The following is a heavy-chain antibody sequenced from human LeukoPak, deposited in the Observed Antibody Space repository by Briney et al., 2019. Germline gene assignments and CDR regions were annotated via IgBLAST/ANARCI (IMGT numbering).Heavy chain of an antibody. Sequence: GESLKISCKGSGYRFTSYWIGWVRQMPGKGLEWMGIIYPGDSDTRYSPSFQGQVTISADKSISTAYLQWSSLKASDTAMYYCARQRPGDNMRGSSWYRAENAFDIWGQGTMVTVSS. J-gene: IGHJ3*02. V-gene: IGHV5-51*01. CDR3: ARQRPGDNMRGSSWYRAENAFDI. D-gene: IGHD6-13*01. CDR1: GYRFTSYW. CDR2: IYPGDSDT.